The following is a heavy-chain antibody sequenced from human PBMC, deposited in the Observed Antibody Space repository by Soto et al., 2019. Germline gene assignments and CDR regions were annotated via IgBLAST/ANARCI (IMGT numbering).Heavy chain of an antibody. CDR2: IYYSGST. CDR1: GASISSGVYY. CDR3: ARDRSGYHNYYYYYGMDV. D-gene: IGHD2-15*01. Sequence: SETLSLTCSVSGASISSGVYYWSWIRQHPGKGLEWIGYIYYSGSTYYNPSLKSRVTISVDTSKNQFSLKLSSVTAADTAVYYCARDRSGYHNYYYYYGMDVWGQGTTVTVSS. J-gene: IGHJ6*02. V-gene: IGHV4-31*03.